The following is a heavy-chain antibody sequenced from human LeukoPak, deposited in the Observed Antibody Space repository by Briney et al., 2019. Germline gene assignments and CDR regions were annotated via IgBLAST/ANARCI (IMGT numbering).Heavy chain of an antibody. CDR3: ARWVTAISGYFDY. CDR1: GGSISSGDYY. CDR2: IYHSGST. J-gene: IGHJ4*02. V-gene: IGHV4-30-4*01. D-gene: IGHD2-21*02. Sequence: PSETLSLTCTVSGGSISSGDYYWSWIRQPPGKGLEWIGYIYHSGSTYYNPSLKSRVTISVDTSKNQFSLKLSSVTAADTAVYYCARWVTAISGYFDYWGQGTLVTVSS.